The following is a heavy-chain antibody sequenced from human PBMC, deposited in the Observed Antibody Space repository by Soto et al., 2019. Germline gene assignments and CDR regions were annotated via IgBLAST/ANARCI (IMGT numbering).Heavy chain of an antibody. D-gene: IGHD1-26*01. CDR1: GCSFSSYA. V-gene: IGHV3-30-3*01. CDR3: RSRSRRFDAFDI. Sequence: PGGALRLSCAAAGCSFSSYAMHWVRQAPGKGLEWVAVISYDGSNKYYADSVKGRFTISRDNSKNTLYLQMNSLRAEDTAVYYCRSRSRRFDAFDIWGQGTMVTVSS. J-gene: IGHJ3*02. CDR2: ISYDGSNK.